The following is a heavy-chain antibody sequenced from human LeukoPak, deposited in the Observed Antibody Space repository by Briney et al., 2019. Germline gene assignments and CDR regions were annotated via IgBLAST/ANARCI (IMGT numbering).Heavy chain of an antibody. Sequence: SVKVSCKASGGTFSSYAISWVRQAPGEGLEWMGGIIPMFGTANYAQKFQGRVTITADKSTSTAYMELSSLRSEDTAVYYCARVKGGGSYWAFDIWGQGTMVTVSS. V-gene: IGHV1-69*06. CDR3: ARVKGGGSYWAFDI. CDR2: IIPMFGTA. D-gene: IGHD1-26*01. CDR1: GGTFSSYA. J-gene: IGHJ3*02.